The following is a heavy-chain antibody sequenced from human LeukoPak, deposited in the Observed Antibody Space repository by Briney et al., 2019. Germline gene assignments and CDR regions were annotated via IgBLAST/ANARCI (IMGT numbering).Heavy chain of an antibody. V-gene: IGHV3-30*18. CDR2: ISYDGSSK. CDR3: AKEMATSVFDY. D-gene: IGHD5-24*01. CDR1: GFTFSRYG. J-gene: IGHJ4*02. Sequence: GGSLRLSCAASGFTFSRYGMHWVRQAPGKGLEWVAVISYDGSSKYYADSVKGRFTISRDNSKNTLYLQMNSLRAEDTAVYYCAKEMATSVFDYWGQGTLVTVSS.